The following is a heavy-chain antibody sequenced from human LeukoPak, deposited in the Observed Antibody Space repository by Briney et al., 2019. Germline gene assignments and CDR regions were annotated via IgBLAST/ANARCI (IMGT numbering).Heavy chain of an antibody. CDR3: ARDPRRFSLGYYHSSHGYNGMDV. Sequence: PGGSLRLSCAASGFTFSNYWMHWVRQAPGKGLEWVAVISYDGSNKYYADSVKGRFTISRDNSKNTLYLQMNSLRAEDTAVYYCARDPRRFSLGYYHSSHGYNGMDVWGQGTTVTVSS. J-gene: IGHJ6*02. V-gene: IGHV3-30-3*01. D-gene: IGHD3-3*01. CDR2: ISYDGSNK. CDR1: GFTFSNYW.